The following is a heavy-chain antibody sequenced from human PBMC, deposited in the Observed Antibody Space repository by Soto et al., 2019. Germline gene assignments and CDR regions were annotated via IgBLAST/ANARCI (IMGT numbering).Heavy chain of an antibody. D-gene: IGHD3-10*01. CDR1: GFTFSSYS. V-gene: IGHV3-21*06. CDR2: ISSGSSYI. Sequence: AGGSLRLSCAASGFTFSSYSMNWVRQAPGKGLEWVSSISSGSSYIYYADSVKGRFTISRDNAKNSLYLQMNSLRAEDTAVYYCARSSGGSGKLWNYYGMDVWGQGTTVTVSS. J-gene: IGHJ6*02. CDR3: ARSSGGSGKLWNYYGMDV.